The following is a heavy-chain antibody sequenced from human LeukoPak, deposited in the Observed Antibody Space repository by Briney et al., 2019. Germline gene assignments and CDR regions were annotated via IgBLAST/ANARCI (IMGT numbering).Heavy chain of an antibody. CDR3: ARVIMNDSSGYYNDAFDI. D-gene: IGHD3-22*01. J-gene: IGHJ3*02. V-gene: IGHV3-21*01. CDR1: GFTFSSYS. Sequence: GGSLRLSCAASGFTFSSYSMNWVRQAPGKGLEWVSSISSSSSYIYYADSVKGRFTISRDNAKNSLYLQMNSLRAEDTAVYYCARVIMNDSSGYYNDAFDIWGQGTVVTVSS. CDR2: ISSSSSYI.